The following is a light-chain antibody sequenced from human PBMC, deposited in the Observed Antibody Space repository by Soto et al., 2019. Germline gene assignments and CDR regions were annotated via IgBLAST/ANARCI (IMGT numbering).Light chain of an antibody. V-gene: IGLV2-14*01. CDR3: SSYTNINTGACV. CDR2: EVT. CDR1: SCDIGSYNR. J-gene: IGLJ1*01. Sequence: QSVLTQPASVSGSPGQSITISCTGTSCDIGSYNRVSWYQQHPGKAPKLIIYEVTDRPPGVSNRFSGSKSGNTASLTISGLQAEDEAEYYCSSYTNINTGACVFGTGTKLTVL.